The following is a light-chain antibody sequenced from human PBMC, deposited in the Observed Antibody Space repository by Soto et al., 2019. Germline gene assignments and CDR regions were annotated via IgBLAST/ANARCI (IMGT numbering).Light chain of an antibody. CDR3: QHYKSYSEA. Sequence: DIQMTQSPSTLSGSVGARVTITCRASQTISSWLAWYQQKQGKXXKXXIYKASTLKSGVPSRFSGSGSGTELTITISSLQPDDGETYYGQHYKSYSEAFGQGTKVDIK. CDR1: QTISSW. CDR2: KAS. V-gene: IGKV1-5*03. J-gene: IGKJ1*01.